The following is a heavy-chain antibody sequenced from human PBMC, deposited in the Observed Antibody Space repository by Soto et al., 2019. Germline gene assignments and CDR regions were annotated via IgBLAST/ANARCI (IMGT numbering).Heavy chain of an antibody. Sequence: PGESLKISCEASGYSFTSYWILWVRQMPGKGLEWMGVISPGDSDTRYSPSFQGQVTISADKSLGTAYLQWGSLKASDTAIYYCARGNIPLLRDASHVWGQGTMVTVSS. J-gene: IGHJ3*01. CDR3: ARGNIPLLRDASHV. CDR2: ISPGDSDT. CDR1: GYSFTSYW. D-gene: IGHD2-15*01. V-gene: IGHV5-51*01.